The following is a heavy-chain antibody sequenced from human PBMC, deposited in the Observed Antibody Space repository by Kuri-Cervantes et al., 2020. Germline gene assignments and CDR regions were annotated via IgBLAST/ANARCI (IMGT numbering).Heavy chain of an antibody. CDR2: IYYSGST. CDR3: AALRRTSGQLNY. Sequence: SETLSLTCTVSGGSISSYYWSWIRQPPGKGLEWIGYIYYSGSTNYNPSLKSRVTISVDTSKNQFSLKLSSVTAADTAVYYCAALRRTSGQLNYWGQGTLVTVSS. J-gene: IGHJ4*02. CDR1: GGSISSYY. D-gene: IGHD3-10*01. V-gene: IGHV4-59*08.